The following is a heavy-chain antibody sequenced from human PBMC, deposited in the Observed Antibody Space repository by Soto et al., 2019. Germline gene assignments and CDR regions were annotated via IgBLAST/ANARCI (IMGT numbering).Heavy chain of an antibody. CDR1: GGSFSGYY. Sequence: WETLSLTCAVYGGSFSGYYWSWIRQPPGKGLEWIGEINHSGSTNYNPSLKSRVTISVDTSKNQFSLKLSSVTAADTAVYYCARAGGSVGFDYWGQGTLVTVSS. J-gene: IGHJ4*02. CDR2: INHSGST. D-gene: IGHD3-10*01. V-gene: IGHV4-34*01. CDR3: ARAGGSVGFDY.